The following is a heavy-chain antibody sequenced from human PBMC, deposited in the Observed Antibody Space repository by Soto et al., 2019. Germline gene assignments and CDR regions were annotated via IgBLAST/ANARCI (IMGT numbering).Heavy chain of an antibody. CDR3: ASDYYDSSGYYYGAAFDI. D-gene: IGHD3-22*01. Sequence: QVQLQESGPGLVKPSQTLSLTCTVSGGSISGGDYYWSWIRQPPGKGLEWIGYIQYSGSTYYNPSLKSRVTISVDTSKNQFSLKLSSVTAADTAVYYCASDYYDSSGYYYGAAFDIWGQGTMVTVSS. CDR1: GGSISGGDYY. J-gene: IGHJ3*02. V-gene: IGHV4-30-4*01. CDR2: IQYSGST.